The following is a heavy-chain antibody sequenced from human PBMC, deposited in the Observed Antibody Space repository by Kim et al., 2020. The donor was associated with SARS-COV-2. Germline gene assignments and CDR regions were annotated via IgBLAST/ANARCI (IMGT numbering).Heavy chain of an antibody. Sequence: DYVASDKDRLTISRDDSKNCVLLKMNSLKTEDTAVYYCTRLRPAPLYFRDYWGQGTLVTVSS. V-gene: IGHV3-72*01. CDR3: TRLRPAPLYFRDY. J-gene: IGHJ4*02. D-gene: IGHD2-15*01.